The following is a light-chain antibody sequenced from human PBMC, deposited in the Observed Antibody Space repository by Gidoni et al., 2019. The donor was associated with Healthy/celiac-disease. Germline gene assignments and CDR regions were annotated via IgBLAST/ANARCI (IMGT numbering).Light chain of an antibody. CDR3: QQSYSTPQT. CDR1: QSISSY. Sequence: DIQMTQSPFSLSASVGDRVTITCRESQSISSYLNWYQQKPGKAPKLLIYAASSLQSGVPSSFSGGGSGTDFTLTISSLQPEDFATYYCQQSYSTPQTFGQGTKVEIK. J-gene: IGKJ1*01. V-gene: IGKV1-39*01. CDR2: AAS.